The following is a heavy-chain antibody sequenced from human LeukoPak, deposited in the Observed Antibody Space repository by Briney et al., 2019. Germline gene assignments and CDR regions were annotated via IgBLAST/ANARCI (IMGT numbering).Heavy chain of an antibody. J-gene: IGHJ4*02. CDR1: GFTVSSNY. V-gene: IGHV3-66*02. CDR3: ARDASRAWGIAKHTGEPWFDY. D-gene: IGHD6-13*01. Sequence: GGSLRLSCAASGFTVSSNYMSWVRQAQGKGLEWVSVIYSGGSTYYADSVKGRFTISRDNSKNTLYLQMNSLRAEDTAVYYCARDASRAWGIAKHTGEPWFDYWGQGTLVTVSS. CDR2: IYSGGST.